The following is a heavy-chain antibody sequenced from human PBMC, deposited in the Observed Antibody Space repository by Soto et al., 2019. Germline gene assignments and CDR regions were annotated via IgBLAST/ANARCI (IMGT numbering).Heavy chain of an antibody. J-gene: IGHJ6*02. CDR1: GFTFSSYA. D-gene: IGHD6-19*01. CDR2: ISYDGSNK. CDR3: ARQGGIAVAGTSSDYYGMDV. Sequence: QVQLVESGGGVVQPGRYLRLSCAASGFTFSSYAMHWVRQAPGKGLEWVAVISYDGSNKYYADSVKGRFTISRDNSKNTLYLQMNSLRAEDTAVYYCARQGGIAVAGTSSDYYGMDVWGQGTTVTVSS. V-gene: IGHV3-30-3*01.